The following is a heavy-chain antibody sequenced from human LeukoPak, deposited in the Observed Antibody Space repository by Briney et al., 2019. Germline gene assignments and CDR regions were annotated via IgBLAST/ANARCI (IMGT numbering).Heavy chain of an antibody. J-gene: IGHJ1*01. Sequence: PGGSLRLSCAASGFTVSSNYMSWVRQAPGKGLEWVSVIYSGGSTYYADSAKGRFTIYRENSKTTLYLQMNRCRDEDTAVYSCARTRTFDQGGKDTRAPVS. D-gene: IGHD3-16*01. CDR3: ARTRTFDQ. CDR1: GFTVSSNY. V-gene: IGHV3-66*02. CDR2: IYSGGST.